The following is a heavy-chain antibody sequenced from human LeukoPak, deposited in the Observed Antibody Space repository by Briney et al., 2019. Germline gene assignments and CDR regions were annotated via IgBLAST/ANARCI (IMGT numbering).Heavy chain of an antibody. J-gene: IGHJ4*02. V-gene: IGHV3-48*03. CDR3: ARDLYSSSWFAFDS. CDR1: GFTFSSYE. CDR2: ISSRGSTK. D-gene: IGHD6-13*01. Sequence: PGGSVRLSCAASGFTFSSYEMNWVRQAPGEGLEWVSYISSRGSTKYYTDSVKGRFTISRDNAKNSLYLQINSLRAEDAAVYYCARDLYSSSWFAFDSWGQGTPVPRSS.